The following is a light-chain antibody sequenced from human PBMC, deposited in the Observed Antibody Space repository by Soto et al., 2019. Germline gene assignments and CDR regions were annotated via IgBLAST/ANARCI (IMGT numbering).Light chain of an antibody. CDR3: QQYNDWPRT. V-gene: IGKV3-15*01. J-gene: IGKJ1*01. CDR1: QSVNGN. CDR2: GSS. Sequence: EIVMTQSPATLSVSPGERATLSCRASQSVNGNLAWYQQKPGQAPRLLIYGSSTRATGFPARFSGSGSGTEFTLTINGLQSEDFAVYYCQQYNDWPRTFGQGTKVEIK.